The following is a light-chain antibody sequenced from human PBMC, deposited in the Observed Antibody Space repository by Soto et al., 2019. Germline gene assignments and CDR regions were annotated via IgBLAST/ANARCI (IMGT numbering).Light chain of an antibody. CDR2: AAS. V-gene: IGKV1-39*01. CDR3: QQSYSTHVT. J-gene: IGKJ1*01. Sequence: DMQMTQSPSSLAASVGDGVTITSRASQSISTYLNWYQQKPGKAPKLLMYAASSLQSGVPSRFSGSGSGTDFTLTISSLQPEDFATYYCQQSYSTHVTFGQGTKVDIK. CDR1: QSISTY.